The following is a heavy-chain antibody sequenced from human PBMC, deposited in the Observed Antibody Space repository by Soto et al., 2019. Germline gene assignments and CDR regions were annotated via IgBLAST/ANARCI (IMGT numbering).Heavy chain of an antibody. CDR3: ARSIVAYESNGYYSYY. V-gene: IGHV4-31*03. J-gene: IGHJ4*02. Sequence: TLSLTCTFSGGSISRGGCHWSWIRQHPGNGFDWIGYIYYGGSTYYNPSLKSRVTISVDTSKNQFSLKLSSVPAADTAVYYSARSIVAYESNGYYSYYCCQRILFTCCS. D-gene: IGHD3-22*01. CDR1: GGSISRGGCH. CDR2: IYYGGST.